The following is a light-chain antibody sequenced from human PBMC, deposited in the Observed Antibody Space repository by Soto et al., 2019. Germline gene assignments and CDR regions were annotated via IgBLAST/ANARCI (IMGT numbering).Light chain of an antibody. Sequence: EIVLTQSPATLSVSPGERATLSCRASQSVRSNLAWYQQKPGQAPRLLIYDASNRATGIPARFSGSGSGTDFTLTISSLEPEDFAVYYCQQRSNWWTFGQGTKVDIK. CDR2: DAS. J-gene: IGKJ1*01. CDR3: QQRSNWWT. V-gene: IGKV3-11*01. CDR1: QSVRSN.